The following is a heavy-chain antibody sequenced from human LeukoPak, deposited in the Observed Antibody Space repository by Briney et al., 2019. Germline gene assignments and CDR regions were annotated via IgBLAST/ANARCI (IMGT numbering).Heavy chain of an antibody. CDR1: GFTFSSYA. V-gene: IGHV3-23*01. J-gene: IGHJ4*02. CDR3: AKVGTGDLFRALDY. D-gene: IGHD1-14*01. Sequence: SGGSLRLSCAASGFTFSSYAMSWVHQAPGKGLEWVSAISDGGGTTYYADSVQGRFTISRDYSKNTLFLQMNSLRADDTAVYYCAKVGTGDLFRALDYWGQGTLVTVSS. CDR2: ISDGGGTT.